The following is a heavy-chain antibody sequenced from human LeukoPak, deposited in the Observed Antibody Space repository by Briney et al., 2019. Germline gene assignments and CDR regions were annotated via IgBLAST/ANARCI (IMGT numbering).Heavy chain of an antibody. CDR1: GASISSYY. CDR3: APLQRNDYGLMRFDN. CDR2: IYYTGST. V-gene: IGHV4-59*01. D-gene: IGHD4-17*01. J-gene: IGHJ4*02. Sequence: SETLSLTCTVSGASISSYYWSWIRQPPGKGLEWIGYIYYTGSTNYNPSLKSRVTISADTSKNQFSLRLNSVTAADTAVYYCAPLQRNDYGLMRFDNWGQGTLVTVSS.